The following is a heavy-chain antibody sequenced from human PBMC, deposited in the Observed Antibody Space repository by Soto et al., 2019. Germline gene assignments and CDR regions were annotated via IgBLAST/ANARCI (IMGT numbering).Heavy chain of an antibody. CDR2: IWYDGSNK. CDR3: AREEGYCSSTSCYPWFDP. CDR1: GFTFSSYG. V-gene: IGHV3-33*01. D-gene: IGHD2-2*01. Sequence: QVQLVESGGGVVQPGRSLRLSCAASGFTFSSYGMHWVRQAPGKGLEWVAVIWYDGSNKYYADSVKGRFTISRDNSKNTLYLQMNSLRAEDTAVYYCAREEGYCSSTSCYPWFDPWGQGTLVIVSS. J-gene: IGHJ5*02.